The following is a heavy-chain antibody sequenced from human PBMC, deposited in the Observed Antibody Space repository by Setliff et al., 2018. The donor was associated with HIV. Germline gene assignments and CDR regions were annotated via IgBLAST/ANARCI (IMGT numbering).Heavy chain of an antibody. D-gene: IGHD3-10*01. CDR3: ARLRLYNSALDY. V-gene: IGHV3-66*02. CDR1: GFTVSTYY. J-gene: IGHJ4*02. CDR2: IYSDGST. Sequence: PGGSLRLSCAASGFTVSTYYMSWVRQAPGKGLEWVSTIYSDGSTYHADSVNGRFTLSRDISESALYLQIDSLRPEDTAVYYCARLRLYNSALDYWGQGTLVTV.